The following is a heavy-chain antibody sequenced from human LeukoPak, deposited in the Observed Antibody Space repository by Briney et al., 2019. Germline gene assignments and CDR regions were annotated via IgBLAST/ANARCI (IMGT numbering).Heavy chain of an antibody. CDR1: EFTFSRYW. CDR3: ARARETLDFISGLVY. CDR2: IKHDGSEK. Sequence: PGGSLRLSCAASEFTFSRYWMTWVRQAPGKGLEWVANIKHDGSEKDYVDSVKGRFTISRDNAKNSLYLQMSSLRAEDTAVYYCARARETLDFISGLVYWRRGSLVTVSP. J-gene: IGHJ4*02. V-gene: IGHV3-7*01. D-gene: IGHD3-10*01.